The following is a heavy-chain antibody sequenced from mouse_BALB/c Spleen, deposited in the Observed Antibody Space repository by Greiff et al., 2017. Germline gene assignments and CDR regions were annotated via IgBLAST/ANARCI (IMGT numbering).Heavy chain of an antibody. D-gene: IGHD1-1*01. CDR2: ISYSGST. J-gene: IGHJ4*01. Sequence: EVMLVESGPGLVKPSQSLSLTCTVTGYSITSDYAWNWIRQFPGNKLEWMGYISYSGSTSYNPSLKSRISITRDTSKNQFFLQLNSVTTEDTATYYCAKYYGSSTGAMDYWGQGTSVTVSS. V-gene: IGHV3-2*02. CDR3: AKYYGSSTGAMDY. CDR1: GYSITSDYA.